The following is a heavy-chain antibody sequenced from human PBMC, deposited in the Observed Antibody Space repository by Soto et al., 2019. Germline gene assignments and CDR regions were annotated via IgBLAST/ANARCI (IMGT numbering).Heavy chain of an antibody. CDR1: GFTFSAYE. D-gene: IGHD1-7*01. V-gene: IGHV3-48*03. Sequence: GGSLRLSCAVSGFTFSAYEMNWVRQAPGKGLEWIAYISSSGNIIYYADSVQGRFTISRDDSKNTLYLQMDSLRPEDTAQYYCAGWNYDYWGQGTQVTVSS. CDR3: AGWNYDY. CDR2: ISSSGNII. J-gene: IGHJ4*01.